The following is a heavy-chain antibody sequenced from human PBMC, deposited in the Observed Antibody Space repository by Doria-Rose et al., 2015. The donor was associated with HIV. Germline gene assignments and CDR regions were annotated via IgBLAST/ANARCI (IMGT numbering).Heavy chain of an antibody. CDR2: IFSDDER. CDR1: GVSLSSPGMG. D-gene: IGHD6-13*01. J-gene: IGHJ4*02. CDR3: ARIKSSRWYHKYYFDF. V-gene: IGHV2-26*01. Sequence: SGPVLVKPTETLTLTCTVSGVSLSSPGMGVSWIRQPPGKALEWLANIFSDDERSYKTSLKSRLTISRGTSKSQVVLTMTDTDPVDTATYYCARIKSSRWYHKYYFDFWGRGTLVIVSA.